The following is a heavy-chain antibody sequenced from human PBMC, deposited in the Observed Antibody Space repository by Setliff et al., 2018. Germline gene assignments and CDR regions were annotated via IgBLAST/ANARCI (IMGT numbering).Heavy chain of an antibody. CDR2: IIPLFGTT. V-gene: IGHV1-69*05. J-gene: IGHJ4*02. CDR1: GGTFSNIG. Sequence: SVKVSCKASGGTFSNIGISWVRQAPGQGLEWMGGIIPLFGTTNYAQEFQGRVTMTSDTSTNTVYLEVSSLRSEDTAVYYCARAPLQSGYYYGQGHYFDNWGQGTLVTVSS. D-gene: IGHD5-18*01. CDR3: ARAPLQSGYYYGQGHYFDN.